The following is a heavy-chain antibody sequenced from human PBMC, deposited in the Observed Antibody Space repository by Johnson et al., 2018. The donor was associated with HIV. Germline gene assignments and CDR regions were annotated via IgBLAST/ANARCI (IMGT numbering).Heavy chain of an antibody. J-gene: IGHJ3*02. D-gene: IGHD1-26*01. Sequence: VQLVESGGGLIQPGGSLRLSCAASGFTVSSNYMSWVRQAPGKGLEWVSVIYSGGSTYYADSVKGRFTISRDNSKNTLYLQMNSLRAEDTAGYYCARDGEWELEEAFDIGGQGTMVTVSS. CDR3: ARDGEWELEEAFDI. CDR2: IYSGGST. CDR1: GFTVSSNY. V-gene: IGHV3-53*01.